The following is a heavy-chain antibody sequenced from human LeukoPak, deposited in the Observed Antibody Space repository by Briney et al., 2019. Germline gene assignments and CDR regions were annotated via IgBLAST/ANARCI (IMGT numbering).Heavy chain of an antibody. CDR1: GFTFSNYN. V-gene: IGHV3-21*01. D-gene: IGHD3-22*01. CDR3: ARVSRGPHPYYYDSSGYMDY. CDR2: ISNSGSYI. J-gene: IGHJ4*02. Sequence: GGSLRLSCAASGFTFSNYNMNWVRQAPGEGLEWVSSISNSGSYIYYADSLKGRFTISRDNAKNSLYLQMNSLRAEDTAVYYCARVSRGPHPYYYDSSGYMDYWGQGTLVTVSS.